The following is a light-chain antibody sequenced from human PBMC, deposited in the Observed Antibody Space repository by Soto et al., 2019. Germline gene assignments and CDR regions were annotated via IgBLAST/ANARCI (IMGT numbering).Light chain of an antibody. Sequence: DIQMTQSPSTLSASVGDRVTITCRASQSLNNDLAWYQQKPGKAPNLLIYDASTLERGVPSRFSGTGSGTEFTLAISSLQPDDFATYYCQQYHRSSVTFGQGTRLE. V-gene: IGKV1-5*01. J-gene: IGKJ5*01. CDR2: DAS. CDR1: QSLNND. CDR3: QQYHRSSVT.